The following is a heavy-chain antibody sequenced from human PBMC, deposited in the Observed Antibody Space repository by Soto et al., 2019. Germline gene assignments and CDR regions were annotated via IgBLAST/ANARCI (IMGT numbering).Heavy chain of an antibody. D-gene: IGHD2-21*02. CDR1: GGSISSGGYY. V-gene: IGHV4-31*03. Sequence: QVQLQESGPGLVKPSQTLSLTCTVSGGSISSGGYYWSWIRQHPGKGLEWIGYIYYSGSTYYNPSLKSRVTISVDTSKNQFSRKLSSVTAADTAVYYCAREGEAYCGGDCPLFDYWGQGTLVTVSS. J-gene: IGHJ4*02. CDR2: IYYSGST. CDR3: AREGEAYCGGDCPLFDY.